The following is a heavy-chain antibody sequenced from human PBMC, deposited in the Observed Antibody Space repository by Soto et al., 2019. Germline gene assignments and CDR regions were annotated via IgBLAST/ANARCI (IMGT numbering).Heavy chain of an antibody. CDR3: ARDPNIVATMGSIYYYYGMDV. Sequence: GGSLRPYCAASGFTFSSYWMSWVRQAQGKGLEWVANIKQDGSEKYYVDSVKGRFTISRDNAKNSLYLQMNSLRAEDTAVYYCARDPNIVATMGSIYYYYGMDVWGQGTTVTVSS. CDR1: GFTFSSYW. V-gene: IGHV3-7*01. CDR2: IKQDGSEK. J-gene: IGHJ6*02. D-gene: IGHD5-12*01.